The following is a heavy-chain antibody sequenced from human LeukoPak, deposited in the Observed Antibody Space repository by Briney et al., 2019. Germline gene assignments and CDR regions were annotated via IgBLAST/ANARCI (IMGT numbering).Heavy chain of an antibody. CDR2: IYNSGST. V-gene: IGHV4-39*07. CDR1: GGSISSSTYY. D-gene: IGHD3-22*01. CDR3: ASLTTADAFDI. J-gene: IGHJ3*02. Sequence: PSETLSLTCSVSGGSISSSTYYWGWIRQPPGKGLEWIGSIYNSGSTYYNPSLKSRVTISVDTSKNQFSLKLSSVTAADTAVFYCASLTTADAFDIWGQGTMVTVSS.